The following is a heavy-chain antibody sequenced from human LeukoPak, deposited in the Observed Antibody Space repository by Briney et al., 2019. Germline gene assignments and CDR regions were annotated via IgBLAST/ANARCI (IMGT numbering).Heavy chain of an antibody. CDR2: IYYSGST. J-gene: IGHJ4*02. D-gene: IGHD6-13*01. CDR1: GGSISSSSYY. Sequence: SETLSLTCTVSGGSISSSSYYWGWIRQPPGKGLEWIGSIYYSGSTYYNPSLKSRVTISVDTSKNQFSLKLSSVTAADTAVYYCALKSYQKLVLYWGQGTLVTVSS. V-gene: IGHV4-39*07. CDR3: ALKSYQKLVLY.